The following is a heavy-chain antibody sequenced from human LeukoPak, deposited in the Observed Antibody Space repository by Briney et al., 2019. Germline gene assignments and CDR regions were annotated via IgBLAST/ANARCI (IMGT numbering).Heavy chain of an antibody. CDR1: GFTFSSYS. Sequence: GGSPRLSCAASGFTFSSYSVNWVRQAPGKGLEWVSYISSSSSTIYYADSVKGRFTISRDNAKSSLYLQMNSLRDEDTAVYYCARGEPLYGDYGYNYGMDVWGQGTTVTVSS. J-gene: IGHJ6*02. D-gene: IGHD4-17*01. CDR2: ISSSSSTI. V-gene: IGHV3-48*02. CDR3: ARGEPLYGDYGYNYGMDV.